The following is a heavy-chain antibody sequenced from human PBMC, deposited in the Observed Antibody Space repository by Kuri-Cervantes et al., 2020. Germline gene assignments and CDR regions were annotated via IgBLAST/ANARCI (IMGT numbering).Heavy chain of an antibody. J-gene: IGHJ4*02. CDR2: IIPILGIA. Sequence: SVKVSCKASGGTFSSYTISWVRQAPGQGLEWMGRIIPILGIANYAQKFQGRVTITADKSTSTAYMELSSLRSEDTAVYYCARLPIIAAALGAVDYWGQGTLVTVSS. CDR1: GGTFSSYT. V-gene: IGHV1-69*02. D-gene: IGHD6-13*01. CDR3: ARLPIIAAALGAVDY.